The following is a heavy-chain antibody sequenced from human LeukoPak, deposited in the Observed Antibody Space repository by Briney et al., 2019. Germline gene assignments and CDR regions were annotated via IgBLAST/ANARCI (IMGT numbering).Heavy chain of an antibody. CDR2: IYYTGST. CDR3: ARDRYCSGGSCDLFDF. Sequence: SETLSLTCTVSGGSISSSSYYWGWIRQPPGKGLEWIGSIYYTGSTYYNPSLKSRVTISADTSKNQFSLKLSSVTAADTAVYYCARDRYCSGGSCDLFDFWGQGTLVTVSS. V-gene: IGHV4-39*07. D-gene: IGHD2-15*01. CDR1: GGSISSSSYY. J-gene: IGHJ4*02.